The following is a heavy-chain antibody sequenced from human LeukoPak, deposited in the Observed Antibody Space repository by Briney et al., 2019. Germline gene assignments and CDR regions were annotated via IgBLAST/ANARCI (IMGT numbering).Heavy chain of an antibody. CDR3: VRAFYGDYIAWYYFDY. V-gene: IGHV1-46*03. CDR1: GYTFTSYY. D-gene: IGHD4-17*01. J-gene: IGHJ4*02. CDR2: INPSGGST. Sequence: ASVKVSCKASGYTFTSYYMHWVRQAPGQGLEWMGIINPSGGSTSYAQKFQGRVTMTRDTSTSTVYMELSSLRSEDTAVYYCVRAFYGDYIAWYYFDYWGQGTLVTVSS.